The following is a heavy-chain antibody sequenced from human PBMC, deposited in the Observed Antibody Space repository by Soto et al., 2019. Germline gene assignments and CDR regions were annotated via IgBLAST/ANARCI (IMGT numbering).Heavy chain of an antibody. J-gene: IGHJ4*02. CDR1: GYNFISYW. V-gene: IGHV5-51*01. CDR2: IYPGDSDA. D-gene: IGHD3-10*01. CDR3: ARQAYFGSGTYYSDY. Sequence: GESLKISCKASGYNFISYWIAWVRQMPGKGLEWMGIIYPGDSDATYSPSLEGQVTFSVDKSITTAYLQWISLKASDTAMYYCARQAYFGSGTYYSDYWGQGTQVTVSP.